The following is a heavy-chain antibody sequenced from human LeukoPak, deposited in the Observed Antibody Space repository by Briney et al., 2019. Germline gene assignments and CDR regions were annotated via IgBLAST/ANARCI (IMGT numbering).Heavy chain of an antibody. D-gene: IGHD4-23*01. Sequence: SETLSLTCTVSGGSISSYYWSWIRQPAGKGLEWIGRIYTSGSTNYNPSLKSRVTISVDMSKNQFSLKLSSVTAADTAVYYCARKGHGGNHQGAFDIWGQGTMVTVSS. J-gene: IGHJ3*02. CDR3: ARKGHGGNHQGAFDI. V-gene: IGHV4-4*07. CDR1: GGSISSYY. CDR2: IYTSGST.